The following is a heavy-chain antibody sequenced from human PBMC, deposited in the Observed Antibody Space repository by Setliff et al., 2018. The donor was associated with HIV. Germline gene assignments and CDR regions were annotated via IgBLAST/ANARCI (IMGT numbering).Heavy chain of an antibody. J-gene: IGHJ4*02. CDR2: IYYSGST. CDR3: ARGSRGARASKIDSSGYYLVY. Sequence: SETLSLTCTVSGGSISSSSCYWGWIRQPPGKGLEWIGSIYYSGSTYYNPSLKSRVTISVDTSKNQFSLKLSSVTAADTAVYYCARGSRGARASKIDSSGYYLVYWGQGTLVTVSS. D-gene: IGHD3-22*01. CDR1: GGSISSSSCY. V-gene: IGHV4-39*07.